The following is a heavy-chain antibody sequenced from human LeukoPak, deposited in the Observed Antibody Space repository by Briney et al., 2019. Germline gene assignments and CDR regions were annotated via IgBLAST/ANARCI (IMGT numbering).Heavy chain of an antibody. CDR2: IIPIFGTA. CDR1: GGTFSSYA. D-gene: IGHD3-22*01. V-gene: IGHV1-69*05. CDR3: ARVSYYDSSGYYSVSKPKYNWFDL. J-gene: IGHJ5*02. Sequence: ASVKVSCKASGGTFSSYAISWVRQAPGQGLEWMGGIIPIFGTANYAQKFQGRVTITTDESTSTAYMELSSLRSEDTAVYYCARVSYYDSSGYYSVSKPKYNWFDLWGQGTLVTVSS.